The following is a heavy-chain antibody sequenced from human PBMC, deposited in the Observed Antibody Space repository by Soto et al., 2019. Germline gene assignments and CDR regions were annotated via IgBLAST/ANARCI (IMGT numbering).Heavy chain of an antibody. V-gene: IGHV1-18*01. CDR2: ISAYNGNT. D-gene: IGHD6-19*01. Sequence: AASVKVSCKASGYTFTSYGISWVRQAPGQGLEWMGWISAYNGNTNYAQKLQGRVTMTTDTSTSTAYMELRSLRSDDTAVYYCARDQGGGWYGDYYYYGMDVWGQGTTVTVSS. CDR3: ARDQGGGWYGDYYYYGMDV. J-gene: IGHJ6*02. CDR1: GYTFTSYG.